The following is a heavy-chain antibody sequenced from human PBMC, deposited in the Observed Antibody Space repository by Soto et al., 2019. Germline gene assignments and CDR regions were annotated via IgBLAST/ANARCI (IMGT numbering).Heavy chain of an antibody. J-gene: IGHJ6*03. CDR1: GFTFSSYA. V-gene: IGHV3-23*04. CDR2: ISGSGGIT. D-gene: IGHD3-3*01. Sequence: EVQLVESGGGLVQPGGSLRLSCATSGFTFSSYAMAWVRQAPGKGLEWVSAISGSGGITYHAASVKGRFSISRDNSRNMLYLQMNSLGAEDTAVYYCARAAHYGFWSGYSYMAVWGIGTTVTVSS. CDR3: ARAAHYGFWSGYSYMAV.